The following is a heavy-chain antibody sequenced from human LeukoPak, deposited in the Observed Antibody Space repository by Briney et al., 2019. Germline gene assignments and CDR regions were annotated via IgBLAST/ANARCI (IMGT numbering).Heavy chain of an antibody. CDR1: GFTFSRSP. J-gene: IGHJ6*03. CDR2: ISDDGYTT. V-gene: IGHV3-23*01. CDR3: ARVATLHSFYMDV. D-gene: IGHD5-12*01. Sequence: PGGSLRLSCVASGFTFSRSPMTWVRQGPGKGLEWVSSISDDGYTTYYADSVKGRSTVSRDNSRDTLYVQMNSLRDEDTALYFCARVATLHSFYMDVWGKGTTVTISS.